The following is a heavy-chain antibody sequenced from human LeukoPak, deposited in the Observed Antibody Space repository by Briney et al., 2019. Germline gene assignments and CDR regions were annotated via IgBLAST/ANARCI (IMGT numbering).Heavy chain of an antibody. V-gene: IGHV4-61*08. Sequence: SQTLSLTCAVSGGSISSGAYYWSWIRQPPGKGLEWIGYIYYSGSTNYNPSLKSRVTISVDTSKSQFSLNLSSMTAADTAVYYCARGWGYFDYWGQGTLVTVSS. CDR2: IYYSGST. J-gene: IGHJ4*02. CDR3: ARGWGYFDY. D-gene: IGHD3-16*01. CDR1: GGSISSGAYY.